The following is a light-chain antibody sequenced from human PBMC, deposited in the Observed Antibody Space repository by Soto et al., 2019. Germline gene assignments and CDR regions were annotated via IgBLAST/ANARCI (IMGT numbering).Light chain of an antibody. V-gene: IGKV1-6*01. Sequence: AIQVTQSPSSLSASVGDRVTITCRTSQGIRSALGWYQQKPGKVPKLLIYAASTLQSGVPSRFSGSGSGRDFTPTFSSLQPEDFATYYCLLDYSYFWAFGQGTKVEIK. J-gene: IGKJ1*01. CDR3: LLDYSYFWA. CDR2: AAS. CDR1: QGIRSA.